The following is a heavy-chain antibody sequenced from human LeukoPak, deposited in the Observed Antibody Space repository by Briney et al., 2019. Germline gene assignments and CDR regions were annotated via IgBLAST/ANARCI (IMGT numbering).Heavy chain of an antibody. J-gene: IGHJ6*03. Sequence: GASVRVSCKASGYTFTNFDLNWVRQAPGQGLEWVGWINPNNGNADYAQRFQGRVTMTRDTAISTVYMELSSLTYEDSAVYYCARPTSRPSNYYSMDVWGKGTTAIVSS. CDR3: ARPTSRPSNYYSMDV. CDR2: INPNNGNA. V-gene: IGHV1-8*01. D-gene: IGHD6-13*01. CDR1: GYTFTNFD.